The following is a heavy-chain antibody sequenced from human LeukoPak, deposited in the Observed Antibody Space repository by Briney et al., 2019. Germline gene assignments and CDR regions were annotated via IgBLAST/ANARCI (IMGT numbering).Heavy chain of an antibody. Sequence: PGGSLRLSCAASGFTFSSYSMNWVRQAPGKGLEWVSYISSSSSTIYYADSVKGRFTISRDNAKNSLYLQMNSLRAEDTAVYYCARDQPRIVGAKYPPTFDYWGQGTLVTVSS. J-gene: IGHJ4*02. CDR3: ARDQPRIVGAKYPPTFDY. CDR2: ISSSSSTI. CDR1: GFTFSSYS. D-gene: IGHD1-26*01. V-gene: IGHV3-48*01.